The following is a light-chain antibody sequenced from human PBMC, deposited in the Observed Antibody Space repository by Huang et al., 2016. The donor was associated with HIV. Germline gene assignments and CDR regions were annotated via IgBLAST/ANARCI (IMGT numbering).Light chain of an antibody. Sequence: PGERATLSCRAGQSVGSYLAWYQQTPGQAPRLLVSDASHRATGIPARFRGSGSGTDFTLTISSLEPEDFAVYYCHQHSSWPGTFGQGTRVEIK. J-gene: IGKJ1*01. CDR1: QSVGSY. CDR3: HQHSSWPGT. CDR2: DAS. V-gene: IGKV3-11*01.